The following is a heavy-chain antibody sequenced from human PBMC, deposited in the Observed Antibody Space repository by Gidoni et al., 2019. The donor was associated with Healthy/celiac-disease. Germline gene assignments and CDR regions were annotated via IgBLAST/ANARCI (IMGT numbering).Heavy chain of an antibody. Sequence: PLVQSGPEVKKPSASVTVSCTSSGYTFTSYGSTWVRQAPGQGFEWMGWISAYNGNTNYARKIQDRVTMTTEVTTSAAYMELRSLRSDDTAVYECARDNSSGWTGQTALYYGMDIWGQGTTVTVSS. CDR3: ARDNSSGWTGQTALYYGMDI. J-gene: IGHJ6*02. CDR1: GYTFTSYG. V-gene: IGHV1-18*01. CDR2: ISAYNGNT. D-gene: IGHD6-19*01.